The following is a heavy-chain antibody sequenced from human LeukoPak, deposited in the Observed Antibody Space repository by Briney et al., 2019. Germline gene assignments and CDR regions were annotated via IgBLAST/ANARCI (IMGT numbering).Heavy chain of an antibody. V-gene: IGHV5-51*01. CDR2: IYPGDSDT. CDR1: GYSFTSYW. D-gene: IGHD3-22*01. CDR3: ARHEGYYDSSGSFDY. J-gene: IGHJ4*02. Sequence: RGESLKISCKGSGYSFTSYWIGWVRQMPGKGLEWMGIIYPGDSDTRYSPSFQGQVTISADKSIRTAYLQWSSLKASDTAMYYCARHEGYYDSSGSFDYWGQGTLVTVSS.